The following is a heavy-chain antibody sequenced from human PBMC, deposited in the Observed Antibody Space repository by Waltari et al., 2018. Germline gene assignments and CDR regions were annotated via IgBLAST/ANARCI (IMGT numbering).Heavy chain of an antibody. D-gene: IGHD3-3*01. CDR1: GGSISSYY. Sequence: VQLQESGPGLVKPSETLSLTCTVSGGSISSYYWSWIRQPPGKGLEWIGRIKSKTDGGTTDYAAPVKGRFTISRDDSKNTLYLQMNSLKTEDTAVYYCTTVTYYDFWSGYEFDYWGQGTLVTVSS. CDR3: TTVTYYDFWSGYEFDY. J-gene: IGHJ4*02. CDR2: IKSKTDGGTT. V-gene: IGHV3-15*01.